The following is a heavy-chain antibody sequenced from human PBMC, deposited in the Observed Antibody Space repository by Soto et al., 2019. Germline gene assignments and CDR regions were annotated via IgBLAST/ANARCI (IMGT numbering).Heavy chain of an antibody. Sequence: ASVKVSCKASGYTFSDYYIHWVRQAPGQGLEWMGWINPNSGGTKYAPKVQGGVTMNRDTSITTAYMELSRLRSGDTAVYYCAREPATAKPEGVDFWGQGTLVTVSS. D-gene: IGHD1-1*01. CDR3: AREPATAKPEGVDF. V-gene: IGHV1-2*02. J-gene: IGHJ4*02. CDR1: GYTFSDYY. CDR2: INPNSGGT.